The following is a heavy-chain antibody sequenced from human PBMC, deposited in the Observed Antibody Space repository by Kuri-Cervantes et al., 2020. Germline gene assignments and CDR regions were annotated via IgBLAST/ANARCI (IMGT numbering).Heavy chain of an antibody. Sequence: SETLSLTCTVSGDSVNSGSHYWSWIRQPPGKGLEWIGFIYKSGRTNYNPSLKSRVTISVDTSKNQFSLKLSSVTAADTAVYYCASGAMVGGFDYWGQGTLVTVSS. CDR2: IYKSGRT. D-gene: IGHD3-10*02. J-gene: IGHJ4*02. V-gene: IGHV4-61*01. CDR1: GDSVNSGSHY. CDR3: ASGAMVGGFDY.